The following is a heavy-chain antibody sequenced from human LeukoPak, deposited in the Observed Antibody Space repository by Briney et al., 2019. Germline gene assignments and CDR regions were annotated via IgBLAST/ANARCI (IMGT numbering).Heavy chain of an antibody. CDR3: AKGHGSGWCAEQYYFYSMDL. Sequence: SVKVSCKASGDIFRTFAITWVRQAPGQGLELMGGIVPIFGATKYAQKFQGRLTISADESTSTAYMELSSLRSEDTAVYFCAKGHGSGWCAEQYYFYSMDLWGKGTTVTVSS. V-gene: IGHV1-69*01. CDR1: GDIFRTFA. D-gene: IGHD6-19*01. CDR2: IVPIFGAT. J-gene: IGHJ6*04.